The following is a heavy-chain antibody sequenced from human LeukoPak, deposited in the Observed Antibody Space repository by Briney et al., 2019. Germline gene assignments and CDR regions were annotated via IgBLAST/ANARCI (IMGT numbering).Heavy chain of an antibody. CDR3: ARDRTTVVTWSDAFDI. Sequence: GASVKVSCKASGYTFTSYGISWVRQAPGQGLEWMGWISAYNGNTNYAQKLQGRVTMTTDTSTSTAYMELRSLRSDDTAVYYCARDRTTVVTWSDAFDIWGQGTMVTVSS. CDR1: GYTFTSYG. J-gene: IGHJ3*02. V-gene: IGHV1-18*01. D-gene: IGHD4-23*01. CDR2: ISAYNGNT.